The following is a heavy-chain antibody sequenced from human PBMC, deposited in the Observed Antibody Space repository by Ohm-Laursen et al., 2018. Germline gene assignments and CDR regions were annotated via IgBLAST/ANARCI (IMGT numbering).Heavy chain of an antibody. CDR2: MNPKSGDT. Sequence: SVKVSCKTSGYTFINYDIHWVRQASGQGLEWMGWMNPKSGDTGYAHKFQGRVTMARNASISTANMEMSSLRSEDTAVYYCARGVVTAILDYWGQGTLVTVSS. CDR1: GYTFINYD. CDR3: ARGVVTAILDY. J-gene: IGHJ4*02. V-gene: IGHV1-8*01. D-gene: IGHD2-21*02.